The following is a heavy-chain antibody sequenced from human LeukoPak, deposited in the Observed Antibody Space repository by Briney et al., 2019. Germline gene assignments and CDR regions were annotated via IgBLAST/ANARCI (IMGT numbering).Heavy chain of an antibody. V-gene: IGHV3-9*01. Sequence: SGGSLRLSCAASGFTFDDYAMHWVRQAPGKCLELVSGISWNSGSIGYADSVKGRFTISRDNAKNSLYLQMNSLRAEDTAVYYCAELGITMIGGVWGKGTTVTISS. CDR2: ISWNSGSI. D-gene: IGHD3-10*02. CDR1: GFTFDDYA. CDR3: AELGITMIGGV. J-gene: IGHJ6*04.